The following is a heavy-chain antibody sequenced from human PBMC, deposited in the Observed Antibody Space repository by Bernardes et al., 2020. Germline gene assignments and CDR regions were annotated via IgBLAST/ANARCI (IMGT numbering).Heavy chain of an antibody. CDR3: ANQRGWLLPTY. V-gene: IGHV3-30*18. D-gene: IGHD3-22*01. CDR1: GFTFSSYG. CDR2: ISYDGSNK. Sequence: GGSLRLSCAASGFTFSSYGMHWVRQAPGKGLEWVAVISYDGSNKYYADSVKGRFTISRDNSKNTLYLQMNSLRAEDTAVYYCANQRGWLLPTYWGQGTLVTVSS. J-gene: IGHJ4*02.